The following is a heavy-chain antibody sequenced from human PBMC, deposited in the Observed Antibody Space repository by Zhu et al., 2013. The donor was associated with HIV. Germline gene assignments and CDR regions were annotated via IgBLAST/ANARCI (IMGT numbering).Heavy chain of an antibody. CDR1: GGTFSSYA. CDR3: ARGGAFDL. CDR2: INPNGGGT. Sequence: QVQLVQSGAEVKKPGSSVKVSCKASGGTFSSYAISWVRQAPGQGLEWMGWINPNGGGTNYAQNFQGRVTMTRDTSITTAYMDLSRLTSDDSAVYYCARGGAFDLWGQGTLVTVSS. V-gene: IGHV1-2*02. J-gene: IGHJ4*02.